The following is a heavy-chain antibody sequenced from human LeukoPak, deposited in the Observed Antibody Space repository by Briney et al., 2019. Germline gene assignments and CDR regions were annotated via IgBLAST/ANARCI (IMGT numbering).Heavy chain of an antibody. D-gene: IGHD6-13*01. CDR2: INRDGSIT. CDR1: GFTFSSYW. V-gene: IGHV3-74*01. CDR3: ARDESSSSLVRGFDY. J-gene: IGHJ4*02. Sequence: PGGSLRLSCAASGFTFSSYWMHWVRQAPGKGLVWVSRINRDGSITAYADSVKGRFTISRDNAKNTLYLQMNSLRAEDTAVYYCARDESSSSLVRGFDYWGQGTLVTVSS.